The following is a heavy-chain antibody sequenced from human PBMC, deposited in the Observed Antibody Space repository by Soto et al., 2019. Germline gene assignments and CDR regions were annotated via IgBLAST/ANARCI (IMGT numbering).Heavy chain of an antibody. CDR3: ARDVKGAINWFDP. CDR2: IYYSGST. D-gene: IGHD1-26*01. V-gene: IGHV4-59*01. CDR1: GGSISSYY. J-gene: IGHJ5*02. Sequence: TLSLTCTVSGGSISSYYWSWIRQPPGKGLEWIGYIYYSGSTNYNPSLKSRVTISVDTSKNQFSLKLSSVTAADTAVYYCARDVKGAINWFDPWGQGTLVTVSS.